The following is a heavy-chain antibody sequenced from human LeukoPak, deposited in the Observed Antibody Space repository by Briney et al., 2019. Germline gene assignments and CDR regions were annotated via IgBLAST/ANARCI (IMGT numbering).Heavy chain of an antibody. Sequence: PSETLSLTCTVSGGSISSSSYYWGWIRQPPGKGLEWNGSIYYSGSTYYNLSLKSRVTISVDTSKNQFSLKLSSVTAADTAVYYCARVRLRLGLPYYFDYWGQGTLVTVSS. D-gene: IGHD3-16*01. CDR2: IYYSGST. CDR1: GGSISSSSYY. CDR3: ARVRLRLGLPYYFDY. J-gene: IGHJ4*02. V-gene: IGHV4-39*01.